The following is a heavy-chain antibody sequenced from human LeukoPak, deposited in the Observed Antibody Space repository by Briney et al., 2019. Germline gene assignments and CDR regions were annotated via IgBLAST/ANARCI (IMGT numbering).Heavy chain of an antibody. V-gene: IGHV3-23*01. Sequence: PGGSLRLSYAASGFTFSSYAMSWVRQAPGKGLEWVSAISGSGGSTYYADSVKDRFTISRDNSKNTLYLQMNSLRAEDTAVYYCAKDQVISGSEASNIWGQGTMVTVSS. D-gene: IGHD2-21*01. J-gene: IGHJ3*02. CDR3: AKDQVISGSEASNI. CDR1: GFTFSSYA. CDR2: ISGSGGST.